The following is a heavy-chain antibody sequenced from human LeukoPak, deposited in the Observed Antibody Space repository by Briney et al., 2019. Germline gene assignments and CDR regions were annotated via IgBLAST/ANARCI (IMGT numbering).Heavy chain of an antibody. Sequence: PSESLSLTCAVYGGSFNGYYWSWIRQPPGKGLEWIGEINHSGSTNYSPSLKSRVTLSVDTSKNQFSLRLSSVTAADTAVYYCARVGGSYRPFDYWGQGTLVTVSS. CDR3: ARVGGSYRPFDY. J-gene: IGHJ4*02. D-gene: IGHD3-16*02. V-gene: IGHV4-34*01. CDR1: GGSFNGYY. CDR2: INHSGST.